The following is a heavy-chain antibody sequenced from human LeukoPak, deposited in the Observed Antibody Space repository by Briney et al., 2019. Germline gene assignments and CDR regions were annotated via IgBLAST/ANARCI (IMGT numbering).Heavy chain of an antibody. J-gene: IGHJ2*01. CDR2: LYASGST. D-gene: IGHD3-16*01. V-gene: IGHV4-4*07. Sequence: SETLSLTCTVSGGSISGYYWSWLRQPAGKGLEWIGRLYASGSTYYNPSLKSRVTMSVDTSKNQFSLKLSSVTAADTAVYYCARFDYYVYFDLWGRGTLVTVSS. CDR1: GGSISGYY. CDR3: ARFDYYVYFDL.